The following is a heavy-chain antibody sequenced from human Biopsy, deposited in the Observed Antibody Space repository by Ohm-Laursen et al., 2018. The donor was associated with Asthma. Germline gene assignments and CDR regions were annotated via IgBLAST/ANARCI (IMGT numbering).Heavy chain of an antibody. D-gene: IGHD3-10*01. Sequence: SVKVSCKTSGYTFNSAGITWVRQAPGQGLEWMGWISVYNGNTKVSQKLQDRVTMITDTSTSTAYMELRSLRSDDTAVYFCARAVDYSHYYGIDVWDQGTTVTVS. CDR3: ARAVDYSHYYGIDV. CDR1: GYTFNSAG. CDR2: ISVYNGNT. J-gene: IGHJ6*02. V-gene: IGHV1-18*01.